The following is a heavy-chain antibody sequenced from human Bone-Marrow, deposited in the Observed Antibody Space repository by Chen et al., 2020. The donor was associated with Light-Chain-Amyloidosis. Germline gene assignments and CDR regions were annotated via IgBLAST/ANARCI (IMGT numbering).Heavy chain of an antibody. CDR1: GSSFSIYW. J-gene: IGHJ4*02. D-gene: IGHD5-18*01. V-gene: IGHV3-74*01. Sequence: QLVESGGGLVQPGGSLRLSCAASGSSFSIYWMHWIRQAPGKGLVWVSLIKSDGTTTYYADSVTGRFTISRDNAKNTVYLQMNTLRAEDTAVYYCATGPSYGYGYWGQGTVVTVSS. CDR2: IKSDGTTT. CDR3: ATGPSYGYGY.